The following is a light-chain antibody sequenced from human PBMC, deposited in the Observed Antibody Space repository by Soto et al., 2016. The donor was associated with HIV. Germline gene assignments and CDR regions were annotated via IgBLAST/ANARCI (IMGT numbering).Light chain of an antibody. V-gene: IGKV1-5*03. CDR3: QQYNYSPWT. J-gene: IGKJ1*01. Sequence: DIQMTQSPSTLSASIGDRVTITCRTGQNVNSWLAWYQQKPGKAPNLLIYKASTLQTGVPSRFSGSGSGTEFTLTISSLQPDDFASYYCQQYNYSPWTFGQGTKVEIK. CDR2: KAS. CDR1: QNVNSW.